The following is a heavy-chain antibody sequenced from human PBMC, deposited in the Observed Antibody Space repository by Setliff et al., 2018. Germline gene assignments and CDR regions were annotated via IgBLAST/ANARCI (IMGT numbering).Heavy chain of an antibody. D-gene: IGHD1-1*01. CDR2: ISGGGTNM. V-gene: IGHV3-23*01. Sequence: PGGSLRLSCAASGFVFSNFAMNWVRQAPGKGLEWVSTISGGGTNMDYADSVKGRFTISRDNSNSEVFLQMDSLRAEDTAVYYCARDQARWLVAAGTFDYWGRGALVTVSS. J-gene: IGHJ4*02. CDR1: GFVFSNFA. CDR3: ARDQARWLVAAGTFDY.